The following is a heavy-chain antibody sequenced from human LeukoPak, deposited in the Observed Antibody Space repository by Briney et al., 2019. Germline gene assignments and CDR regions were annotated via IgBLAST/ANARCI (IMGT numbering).Heavy chain of an antibody. CDR2: INHSGST. Sequence: SETLFLTCAVYGGSFSGYYWSWIRQPPGKGLEWIGEINHSGSTNYNPSLKSRVTISVDTSKNQFSLKLSSVTAADTAVYYCARGRLAAAGTYYYYGMDVWGQGTTVTVSS. V-gene: IGHV4-34*01. D-gene: IGHD6-13*01. J-gene: IGHJ6*02. CDR1: GGSFSGYY. CDR3: ARGRLAAAGTYYYYGMDV.